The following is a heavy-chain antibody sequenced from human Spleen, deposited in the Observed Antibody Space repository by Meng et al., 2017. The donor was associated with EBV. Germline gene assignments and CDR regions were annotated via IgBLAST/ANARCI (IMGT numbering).Heavy chain of an antibody. D-gene: IGHD5-12*01. J-gene: IGHJ4*02. CDR3: ARQRSDYEVDC. V-gene: IGHV4-61*01. CDR2: IYYTGST. CDR1: DDSVSSRSYY. Sequence: QVPPQESGPGLVKHSETLSLTCTVSDDSVSSRSYYWSWIWQPPGKGLEWIGYIYYTGSTYYNPSLRSRVTMSVDTSKKHFSLKLASLTAADTAVYYCARQRSDYEVDCWGQGTLVTVSS.